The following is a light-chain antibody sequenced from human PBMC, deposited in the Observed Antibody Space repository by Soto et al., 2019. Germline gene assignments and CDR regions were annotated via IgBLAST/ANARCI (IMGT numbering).Light chain of an antibody. CDR3: QQYGSSPTT. CDR2: GAS. V-gene: IGKV3-20*01. J-gene: IGKJ1*01. CDR1: QSVGSY. Sequence: EIVLTQSPATLSLSPGERATLSCRASQSVGSYLDWYQQKPGQAPRLLIYGASSRATGIPDRFSGSGSGTDFTLTISSLEPEDFAVYHCQQYGSSPTTFGQGTKVDIK.